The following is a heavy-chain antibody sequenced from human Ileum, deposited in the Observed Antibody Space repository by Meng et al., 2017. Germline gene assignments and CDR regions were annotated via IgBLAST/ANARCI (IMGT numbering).Heavy chain of an antibody. CDR2: IYYSGST. J-gene: IGHJ4*02. CDR1: GGSISSYY. Sequence: QVQLQESGPGLVKPSVTLSLTCTVSGGSISSYYWSWIRQPPGKGLEWIGYIYYSGSTNYNPSLKSRVTISVDTSKNQFSLKLSSVTAADTAVYYCARGYSSGWFDYWGQGTLVTVSS. CDR3: ARGYSSGWFDY. D-gene: IGHD6-19*01. V-gene: IGHV4-59*08.